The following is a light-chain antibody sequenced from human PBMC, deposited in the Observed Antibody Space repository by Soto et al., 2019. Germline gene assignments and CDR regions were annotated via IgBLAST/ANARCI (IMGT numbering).Light chain of an antibody. CDR1: SSNIGSNY. CDR2: SNN. J-gene: IGLJ3*02. CDR3: AAWDDSLSGGV. Sequence: QSVLTQPPSASGTPGQRVTISCSGSSSNIGSNYAYWYQQLPGTAPKLLIYSNNQRPSGVPDRFSGSKSGTSASLAISGLRSEDEADYYCAAWDDSLSGGVFGGGTKLTVL. V-gene: IGLV1-47*02.